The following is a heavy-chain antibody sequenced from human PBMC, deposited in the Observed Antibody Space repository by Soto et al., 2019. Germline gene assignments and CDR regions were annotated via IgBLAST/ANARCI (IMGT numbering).Heavy chain of an antibody. CDR2: INPNSGGT. D-gene: IGHD3-3*01. Sequence: ASVKVSCKASGYTFTGYYMHWVRQAPGQGLEWMGWINPNSGGTNYAQKFQGRVTMTRDTSISTAYMELSRLRSDDTAVYYCARDLIGYYDFWSGSEYWFDPWGQGTLVTVSS. CDR3: ARDLIGYYDFWSGSEYWFDP. CDR1: GYTFTGYY. J-gene: IGHJ5*02. V-gene: IGHV1-2*02.